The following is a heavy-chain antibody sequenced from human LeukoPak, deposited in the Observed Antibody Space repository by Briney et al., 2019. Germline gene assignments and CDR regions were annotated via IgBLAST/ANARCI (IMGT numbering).Heavy chain of an antibody. D-gene: IGHD3-10*01. CDR1: GGSISGDDNF. CDR3: ARRYYGSYYFDY. CDR2: IYNTGSA. V-gene: IGHV4-30-4*01. J-gene: IGHJ4*02. Sequence: SQTLSLTCTVSGGSISGDDNFWSWIRQPPGKGLEWIGYIYNTGSAYYNASLKSRVRISVDTSNNQFSLKLSSVTAADTAVYFCARRYYGSYYFDYWGQGTLVTVSS.